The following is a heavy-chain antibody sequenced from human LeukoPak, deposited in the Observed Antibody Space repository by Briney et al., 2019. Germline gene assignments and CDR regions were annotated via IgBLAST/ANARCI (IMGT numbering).Heavy chain of an antibody. V-gene: IGHV3-30*04. CDR2: VAYDGSSK. J-gene: IGHJ3*02. CDR3: ARSLRNAFDI. CDR1: GFTFSDYA. Sequence: GRSLRLSCAASGFTFSDYALHWVRQAPGKGLEWVAFVAYDGSSKYYRDSVKGRFIISRDYSRNTLYLQMNSLRAEDTAVYYCARSLRNAFDIWGQGTMVTVSS. D-gene: IGHD3-3*01.